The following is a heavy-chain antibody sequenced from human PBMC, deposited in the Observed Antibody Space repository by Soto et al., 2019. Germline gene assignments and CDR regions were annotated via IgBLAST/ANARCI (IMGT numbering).Heavy chain of an antibody. Sequence: QGLLQESGPRLVKASESLSLTCTVSGGPISSYSWSWIRQTPGKGLEWIGYLSYGGSPNYNPSLESRVTITINTTATQFSLKLNSLTAADTAVYYCARGFWATGGGNYYYSMDVWGQGTTVRVS. D-gene: IGHD2-15*01. CDR2: LSYGGSP. J-gene: IGHJ6*02. V-gene: IGHV4-59*13. CDR3: ARGFWATGGGNYYYSMDV. CDR1: GGPISSYS.